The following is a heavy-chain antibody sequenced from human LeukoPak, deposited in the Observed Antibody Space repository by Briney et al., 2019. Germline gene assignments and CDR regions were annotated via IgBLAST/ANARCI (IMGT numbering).Heavy chain of an antibody. Sequence: GESLKISCKASGYSFTSYCIGWVRQMPGKGLEWMGIIDPSDSDTRYTPSFQSQVTISADNSLTTAYLQWNSLKASDSAMYYCARQTAMGRSGDHWGQGTLVTVSS. CDR3: ARQTAMGRSGDH. CDR1: GYSFTSYC. V-gene: IGHV5-51*01. D-gene: IGHD5-18*01. J-gene: IGHJ4*02. CDR2: IDPSDSDT.